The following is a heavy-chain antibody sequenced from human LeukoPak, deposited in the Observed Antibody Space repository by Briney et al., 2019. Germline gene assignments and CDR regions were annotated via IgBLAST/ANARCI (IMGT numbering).Heavy chain of an antibody. D-gene: IGHD4-17*01. Sequence: GGSLRLSCAASGFTFSSYGMHWVRQAPGKGLEWVAVISYDGSNKYYADSVKGRFTISRDNSKNTLYLQMNSLRAEDTAVYYCAKEATVTDWYFDLWGRGTLATVSS. V-gene: IGHV3-30*18. CDR3: AKEATVTDWYFDL. CDR1: GFTFSSYG. CDR2: ISYDGSNK. J-gene: IGHJ2*01.